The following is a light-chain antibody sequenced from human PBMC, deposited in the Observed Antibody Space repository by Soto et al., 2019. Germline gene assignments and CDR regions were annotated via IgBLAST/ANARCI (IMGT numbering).Light chain of an antibody. CDR1: QSISSW. J-gene: IGKJ2*01. CDR3: QQYYGYPYT. Sequence: DIQMTQSPSTLSASVGDRVTTTCRASQSISSWLAWYQQKPGKAPKLLIYDASSLESGAPSRFTGSGSGTEFTLTISSLQPDDFATYYCQQYYGYPYTVGQGTKVDIK. CDR2: DAS. V-gene: IGKV1-5*01.